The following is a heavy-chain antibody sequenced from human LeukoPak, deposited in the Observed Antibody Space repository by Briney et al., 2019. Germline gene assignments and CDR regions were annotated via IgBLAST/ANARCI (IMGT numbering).Heavy chain of an antibody. V-gene: IGHV1-2*02. CDR2: INPNSGGT. CDR1: GYTFTGYY. J-gene: IGHJ3*02. D-gene: IGHD3-3*01. Sequence: ASVKVSCKASGYTFTGYYMHWVRQAPGQVLEWMGWINPNSGGTNYAQKFQGRVTMTRDTSISTAYMELSRLRSDDTAVYYCARLTRSGTAFDIWGQGTMVTVSS. CDR3: ARLTRSGTAFDI.